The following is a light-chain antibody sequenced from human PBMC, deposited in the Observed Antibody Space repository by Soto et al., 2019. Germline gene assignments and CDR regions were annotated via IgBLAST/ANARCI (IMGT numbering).Light chain of an antibody. CDR1: QTVSITY. CDR3: QQYGSSPLIS. J-gene: IGKJ5*01. Sequence: VLTQSPGTLCFCPWESATLSCRASQTVSITYLTWYQQKPGQAPRLLIFGASKRATGIPDRFSGSGSGRDFTLTISGLEPEDFAVYYCQQYGSSPLISFGQGTRLEIK. V-gene: IGKV3-20*01. CDR2: GAS.